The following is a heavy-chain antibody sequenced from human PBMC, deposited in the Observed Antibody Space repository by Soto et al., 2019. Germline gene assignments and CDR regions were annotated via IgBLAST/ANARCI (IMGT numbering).Heavy chain of an antibody. CDR3: ARGYYDSNGQSNTFDI. J-gene: IGHJ3*02. CDR2: VYYSGST. CDR1: GASISSSY. D-gene: IGHD3-22*01. V-gene: IGHV4-59*01. Sequence: SETLSLTCTVSGASISSSYWSWIRHSSGKGLEWIVYVYYSGSTKYNPSLKSLVTISVDTSKNQFFLKLSSVTDADTAVYYCARGYYDSNGQSNTFDIWGQVTMVTVS.